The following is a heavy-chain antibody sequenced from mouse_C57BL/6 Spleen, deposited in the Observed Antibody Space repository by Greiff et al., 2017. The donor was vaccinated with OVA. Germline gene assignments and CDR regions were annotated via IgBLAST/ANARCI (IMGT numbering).Heavy chain of an antibody. CDR2: INPSSGYT. J-gene: IGHJ4*01. V-gene: IGHV1-7*01. CDR1: GYTFTSYW. CDR3: AKTAQAFYAMDY. Sequence: VQLKESGAELAKPGASVKLSCKASGYTFTSYWMHWVKQRPGQGLEWIGYINPSSGYTKYNQKFKDKATLTADKSSSTAYMQLSSLTYEDSAVYYCAKTAQAFYAMDYWGQGTSVTVSS. D-gene: IGHD3-2*02.